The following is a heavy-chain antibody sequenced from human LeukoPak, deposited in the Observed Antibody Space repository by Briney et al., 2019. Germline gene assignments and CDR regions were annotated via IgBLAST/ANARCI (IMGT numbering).Heavy chain of an antibody. CDR3: ARGVTVTTHYYFDS. J-gene: IGHJ4*02. CDR1: GFTFDDYG. D-gene: IGHD4-17*01. V-gene: IGHV3-20*04. Sequence: GGSLRLSCAASGFTFDDYGMTWVRQAPGKGLEWVSGINWSGGSTGYADSVKGRFTISSDNAKSSLYLQMNSLRAEDTALYYCARGVTVTTHYYFDSWGQGSLVTVSS. CDR2: INWSGGST.